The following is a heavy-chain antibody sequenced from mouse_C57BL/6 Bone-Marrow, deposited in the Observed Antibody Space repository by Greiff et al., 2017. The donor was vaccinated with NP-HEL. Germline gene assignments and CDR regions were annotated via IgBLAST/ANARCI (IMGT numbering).Heavy chain of an antibody. CDR3: VGSSYWYFDV. Sequence: QVQLQQSGAELVKPGASVKLSCKASGYTFTSYWMHWVKQRPGQGLEWIGMIHPNSGSTNYNEKFKSKATLTVDKSSRPAYMQLSSLTSEDSAVYYCVGSSYWYFDVWGTGTTVTVSS. D-gene: IGHD1-1*01. CDR2: IHPNSGST. CDR1: GYTFTSYW. J-gene: IGHJ1*03. V-gene: IGHV1-64*01.